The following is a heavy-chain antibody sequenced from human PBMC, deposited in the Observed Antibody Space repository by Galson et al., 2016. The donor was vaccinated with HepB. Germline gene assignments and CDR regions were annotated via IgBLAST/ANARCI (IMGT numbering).Heavy chain of an antibody. J-gene: IGHJ6*02. CDR3: ARGHIVATVDYYYGLDV. CDR1: GYTFTNYA. CDR2: INAGNGNT. V-gene: IGHV1-3*01. D-gene: IGHD5-12*01. Sequence: SVKVSCKASGYTFTNYAMHWVRQAPGQRLEWMGWINAGNGNTKYSQKLQGRGTITWDTSANTAYMELSSLRSEDTAVYYCARGHIVATVDYYYGLDVWGQGTTVTVSS.